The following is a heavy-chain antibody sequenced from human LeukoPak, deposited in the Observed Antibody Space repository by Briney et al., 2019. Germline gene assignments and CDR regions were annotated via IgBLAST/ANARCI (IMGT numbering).Heavy chain of an antibody. J-gene: IGHJ5*02. CDR1: GYSISSGYY. Sequence: PSETLSLTCAVSGYSISSGYYWGWIRQPPGKGLEWIGSIYHSGSTYYNPSLKSRVTISVDTSKNQFSLKLSSVTAADTAVYYCARSEIVAMILSWFDPWGQGTLVTVSS. D-gene: IGHD5-12*01. V-gene: IGHV4-38-2*01. CDR3: ARSEIVAMILSWFDP. CDR2: IYHSGST.